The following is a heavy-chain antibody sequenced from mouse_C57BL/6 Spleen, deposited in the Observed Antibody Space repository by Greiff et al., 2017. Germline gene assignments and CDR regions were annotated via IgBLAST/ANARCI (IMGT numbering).Heavy chain of an antibody. CDR3: ANYYGSRDYYAMDY. CDR1: GYTFTDYY. Sequence: EVKLVESGPVLVKPGASVKMSCKASGYTFTDYYMNWVKQSHGKSLEWIGVINPYNGGTSYNQKFKGKATLTVDKSSSTAYMELNSLTSEDSAVYYCANYYGSRDYYAMDYWGQGTSVTVSS. CDR2: INPYNGGT. D-gene: IGHD1-1*01. J-gene: IGHJ4*01. V-gene: IGHV1-19*01.